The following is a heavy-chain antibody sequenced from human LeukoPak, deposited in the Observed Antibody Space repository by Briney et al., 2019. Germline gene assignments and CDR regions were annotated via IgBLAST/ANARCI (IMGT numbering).Heavy chain of an antibody. CDR1: GFTFSSYA. D-gene: IGHD3-10*01. CDR2: ISGSGGST. J-gene: IGHJ4*02. Sequence: PGGSLRLSCAASGFTFSSYAMSWVRQAPGKGLEWVSAISGSGGSTYYADSVKGRFTISRDNSKNTLYLQMNSLRAEDTAVYYCAKDQPYLWSPRASYDYWGQGTLVTVSS. CDR3: AKDQPYLWSPRASYDY. V-gene: IGHV3-23*01.